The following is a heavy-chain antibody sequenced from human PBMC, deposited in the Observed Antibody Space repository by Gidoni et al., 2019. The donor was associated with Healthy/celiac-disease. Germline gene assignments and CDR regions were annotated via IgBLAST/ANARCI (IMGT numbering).Heavy chain of an antibody. V-gene: IGHV3-15*07. D-gene: IGHD3-10*01. Sequence: EVQLVEPGGGLVKPGGSLRLYCAASGFTFSNAWMNWIRQAAGKGLEWVGRIKSKTDGGTTDYAAPVKGRFTISGDDSKNTLYLQMNSLKTEDTAVYYCTTEALDGSGYWGQGTLVTVSS. CDR3: TTEALDGSGY. J-gene: IGHJ4*02. CDR1: GFTFSNAW. CDR2: IKSKTDGGTT.